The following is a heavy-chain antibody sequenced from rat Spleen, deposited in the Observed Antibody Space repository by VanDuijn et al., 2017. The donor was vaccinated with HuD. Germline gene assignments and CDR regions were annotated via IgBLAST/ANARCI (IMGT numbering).Heavy chain of an antibody. CDR1: GFSLSNYG. Sequence: VQLKESGPGLVQPSQTLSLTCTVSGFSLSNYGMHWIRQAPTQGLEWVASISPTGGTTNYRDSVKGRFTISRDTAQNTLYLQMNSPTSEDTATYYCTRGGYFRYWGQGVMVTVSS. J-gene: IGHJ2*01. V-gene: IGHV5-19*01. CDR3: TRGGYFRY. D-gene: IGHD2-5*01. CDR2: ISPTGGTT.